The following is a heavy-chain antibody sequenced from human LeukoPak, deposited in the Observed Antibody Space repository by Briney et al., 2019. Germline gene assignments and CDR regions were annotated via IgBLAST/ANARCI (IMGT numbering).Heavy chain of an antibody. CDR3: ARGHYGMDV. CDR1: GFTFSNSW. Sequence: GGSLRLSCGASGFTFSNSWMTWVRQAPGKGLEWVANINQDGSEKYYVDSVEGRFTISRDNAKNSLYLQMNSLRAEDAAVYYCARGHYGMDVWGQGTTVTVSS. V-gene: IGHV3-7*05. J-gene: IGHJ6*02. CDR2: INQDGSEK.